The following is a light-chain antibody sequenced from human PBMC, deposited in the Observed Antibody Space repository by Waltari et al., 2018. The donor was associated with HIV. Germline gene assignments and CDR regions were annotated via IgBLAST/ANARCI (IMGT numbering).Light chain of an antibody. CDR1: SSNIGAGYD. CDR3: QSYDSSLSGSWV. V-gene: IGLV1-40*01. Sequence: QSVLTQPPSVSGAPGQRVTISCTGSSSNIGAGYDVHWYQHLPGTAPKLLIYGNITRPAGVPDRFSGSKSGTSASLAITGLQAEDEAYYYCQSYDSSLSGSWVFGGGTKLTVL. CDR2: GNI. J-gene: IGLJ3*02.